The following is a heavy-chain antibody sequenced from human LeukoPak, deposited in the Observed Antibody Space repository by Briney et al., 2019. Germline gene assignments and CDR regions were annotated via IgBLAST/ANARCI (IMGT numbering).Heavy chain of an antibody. Sequence: PGTSLGLSCAASGFIFSDYPMHWVRQASGKGLEWVAVISSEGNNQYYAASVKGRFTIFRDTSKNTLYLQMSSLSAEDRAVYYCSRAQNSAWHNFEYWGQGTLVTVSS. CDR2: ISSEGNNQ. V-gene: IGHV3-30-3*01. CDR3: SRAQNSAWHNFEY. D-gene: IGHD6-19*01. J-gene: IGHJ4*02. CDR1: GFIFSDYP.